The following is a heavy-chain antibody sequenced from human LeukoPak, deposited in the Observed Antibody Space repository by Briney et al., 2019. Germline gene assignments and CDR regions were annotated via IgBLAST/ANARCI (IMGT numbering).Heavy chain of an antibody. CDR2: INSDGSST. CDR3: ARVRDRIQLWLRYFDY. V-gene: IGHV3-74*01. Sequence: GGSLRLSCAASGFTFRNYWMHWVRQAPGKGLVWVSHINSDGSSTSYADSVKGRFTISRDNAKNTLYLQMNSLRAEDTAVYYCARVRDRIQLWLRYFDYWGQGTLVTVSS. D-gene: IGHD5-18*01. J-gene: IGHJ4*02. CDR1: GFTFRNYW.